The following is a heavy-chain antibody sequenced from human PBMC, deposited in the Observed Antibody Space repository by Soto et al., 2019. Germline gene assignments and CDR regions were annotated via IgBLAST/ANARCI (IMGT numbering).Heavy chain of an antibody. J-gene: IGHJ4*02. CDR3: AHGSGWLSDY. V-gene: IGHV2-5*02. D-gene: IGHD6-19*01. Sequence: QITLKESGPTLVKPTQTLTLTCTFSGFSLSSPAVGVNWIRQPRGKALEWLALIYWDDDKQYSPSLRSRLTITKDTSKNQVVLTMTNVDPVDTATYYCAHGSGWLSDYWGQGTLVTVSS. CDR2: IYWDDDK. CDR1: GFSLSSPAVG.